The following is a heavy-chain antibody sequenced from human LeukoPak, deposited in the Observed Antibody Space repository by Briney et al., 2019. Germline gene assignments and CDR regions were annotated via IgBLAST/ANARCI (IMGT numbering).Heavy chain of an antibody. D-gene: IGHD2-2*01. CDR3: ARECPCHHLMLVVVPTAMQTPPDY. J-gene: IGHJ4*02. V-gene: IGHV3-30-3*01. CDR2: ISYDGSNK. Sequence: SGGSLRLSCAASGFTISSYAMHWVRQAPGKGLEWVAVISYDGSNKYYADSVKGRFTISRDNSKNTLYLQMNSLRAEDTAVYYCARECPCHHLMLVVVPTAMQTPPDYWGQRTLVTVSS. CDR1: GFTISSYA.